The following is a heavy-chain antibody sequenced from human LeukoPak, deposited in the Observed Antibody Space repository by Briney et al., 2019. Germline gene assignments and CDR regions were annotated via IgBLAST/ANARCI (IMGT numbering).Heavy chain of an antibody. Sequence: GGSLRLSCAASGFTFSSYSMNWVRQAPGKGLEWVSSISSSSSYIYYADSVKGRFTISRDNAKNSLYLQMNSLRAEDTAVYYCAREVGSEAYFDYWGQGTLVTVSS. CDR3: AREVGSEAYFDY. V-gene: IGHV3-21*01. CDR2: ISSSSSYI. J-gene: IGHJ4*02. D-gene: IGHD1-26*01. CDR1: GFTFSSYS.